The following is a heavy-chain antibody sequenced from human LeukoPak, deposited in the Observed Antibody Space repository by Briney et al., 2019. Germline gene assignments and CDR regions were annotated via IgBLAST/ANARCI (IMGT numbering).Heavy chain of an antibody. CDR2: ISYDGSNK. CDR3: AKDRYGDYGSSFDY. CDR1: GFTFSSYG. Sequence: GGSLRLPCAASGFTFSSYGMHWVRQAPGKGLEWVAVISYDGSNKYYADSVKGRFTISRDNSKNTLHLQMNSLRAEDTAVYYCAKDRYGDYGSSFDYWGQGTLVTVSS. J-gene: IGHJ4*02. V-gene: IGHV3-30*18. D-gene: IGHD4-17*01.